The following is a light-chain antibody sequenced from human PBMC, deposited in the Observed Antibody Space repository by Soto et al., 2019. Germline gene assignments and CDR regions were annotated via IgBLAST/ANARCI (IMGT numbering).Light chain of an antibody. Sequence: QSVLTQPASVSGSPGQSITISCTGTSSDVGGYNYVSWYQQHPGKAPKLIIYDVSNRPSGVSNRFSGSKSGNTASLTISGLQAEDEADYYCSSYTSSSLAVFGTGTKVTVL. CDR1: SSDVGGYNY. CDR2: DVS. J-gene: IGLJ1*01. V-gene: IGLV2-14*01. CDR3: SSYTSSSLAV.